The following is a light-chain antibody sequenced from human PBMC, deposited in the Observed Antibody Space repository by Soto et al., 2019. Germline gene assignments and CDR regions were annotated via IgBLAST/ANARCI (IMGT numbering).Light chain of an antibody. CDR3: QQRANWSPYT. V-gene: IGKV3-11*01. Sequence: ETVLTQSPATLSLSPGERATLSCRASETVSSYLAWFQHKPGQAPRLLIYDASNRATGIPARFSGSGSGTDFTLTISSLEPEYFAVYYCQQRANWSPYTFGQGTKVEIK. CDR1: ETVSSY. CDR2: DAS. J-gene: IGKJ2*01.